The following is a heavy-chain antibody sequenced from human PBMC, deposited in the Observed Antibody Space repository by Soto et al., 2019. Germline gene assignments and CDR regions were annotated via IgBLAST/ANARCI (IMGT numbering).Heavy chain of an antibody. CDR1: GGSFTSNNW. V-gene: IGHV4-4*02. CDR3: ASRDPGTSVDY. D-gene: IGHD1-7*01. CDR2: IYRTGST. J-gene: IGHJ4*02. Sequence: WETLSLTCAVSGGSFTSNNWWTWVRQPPGQGLEWIGEIYRTGSTNYNPSLKSRVTISLDKSENQFSLKVTSLTAADTAVYYCASRDPGTSVDYWGQGTLVTVSS.